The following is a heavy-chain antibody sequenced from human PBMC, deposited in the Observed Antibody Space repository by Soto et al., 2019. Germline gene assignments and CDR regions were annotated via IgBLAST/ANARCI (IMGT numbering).Heavy chain of an antibody. V-gene: IGHV3-48*02. CDR1: GFTFSSYS. CDR2: ISSSSSAI. J-gene: IGHJ4*02. Sequence: EVPLVESGGGLVQPGGSLRLSCAASGFTFSSYSMNWVRQAPGKGLEWVSYISSSSSAIHQADSVKGRFTISRDNAKNSLYLQMNSLRDEDTAVYYCARGDLTTADYWGQGTLVTVSS. D-gene: IGHD5-18*01. CDR3: ARGDLTTADY.